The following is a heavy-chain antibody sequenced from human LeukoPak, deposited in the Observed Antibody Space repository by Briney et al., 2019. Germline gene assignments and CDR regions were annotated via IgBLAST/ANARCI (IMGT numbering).Heavy chain of an antibody. CDR2: TYYRSKWYN. Sequence: SQTLSLTCAISGDSVSRNSAAWNWIRQSPSRGLEWLGRTYYRSKWYNDYAVSVKSRISINPDTSKNQFSLQLNSVTPEDTAVYYCEREDYYGSGSRVDYWGQGTLVTVSS. J-gene: IGHJ4*02. CDR1: GDSVSRNSAA. D-gene: IGHD3-10*01. CDR3: EREDYYGSGSRVDY. V-gene: IGHV6-1*01.